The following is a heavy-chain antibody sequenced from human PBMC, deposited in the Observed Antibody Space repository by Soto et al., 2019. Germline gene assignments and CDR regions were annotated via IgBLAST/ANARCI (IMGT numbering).Heavy chain of an antibody. Sequence: SETLSLTCTVSGDSMSSSNWWNWVRQPPGKGLEWIGEAHHSGRTNYNPSLKSRVTISVDRSQNLFSLKLASVTAADTAVYYCVRSEAMALDYWGQGTLVTVSS. V-gene: IGHV4-4*02. CDR1: GDSMSSSNW. CDR2: AHHSGRT. CDR3: VRSEAMALDY. J-gene: IGHJ4*02.